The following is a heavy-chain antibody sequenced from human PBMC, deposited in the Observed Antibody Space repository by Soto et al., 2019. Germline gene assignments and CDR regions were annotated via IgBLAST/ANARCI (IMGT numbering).Heavy chain of an antibody. CDR3: ARGRPFWSDFYIAH. CDR2: IGTNADT. J-gene: IGHJ1*01. Sequence: EVQLVESGGVLIQRGGSLRLSCEASGFRFSDYDMHWVRQPPGKGLEWVSGIGTNADTHYSDSVKGRFTISRENDKNSLYRQMNSLKADDTAVYFCARGRPFWSDFYIAHWGQGTLLTVSS. V-gene: IGHV3-13*01. CDR1: GFRFSDYD. D-gene: IGHD3-3*01.